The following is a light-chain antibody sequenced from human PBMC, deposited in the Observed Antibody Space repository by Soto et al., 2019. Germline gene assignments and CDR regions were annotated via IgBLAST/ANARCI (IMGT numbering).Light chain of an antibody. CDR1: QSISTN. CDR3: QQYSSSWT. CDR2: GAS. V-gene: IGKV3-15*01. J-gene: IGKJ1*01. Sequence: EIVMTQSPATLPVSPGERVTLSCTASQSISTNLAWYQHKPGQAPRLLIYGASTRPTGIPARFSGSGSGTEFTLTISSLQSEDFAVYYCQQYSSSWTFGQGTKVEIK.